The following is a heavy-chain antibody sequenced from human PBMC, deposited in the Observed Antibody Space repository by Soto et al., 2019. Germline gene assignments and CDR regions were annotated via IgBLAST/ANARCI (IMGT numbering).Heavy chain of an antibody. Sequence: QLQLQESGPGLVKPSETLSLTCTVSGGSISSSSYYWGWIRQPPGKGLEWIGSIYYSGSTYYNPSLKSRVTISVDTSKNQFSLKLSSVTAADTAVYYCARHRSIVVVPAALPETGNWFDPWGQGTLVTVSS. CDR2: IYYSGST. CDR3: ARHRSIVVVPAALPETGNWFDP. CDR1: GGSISSSSYY. V-gene: IGHV4-39*01. D-gene: IGHD2-2*01. J-gene: IGHJ5*02.